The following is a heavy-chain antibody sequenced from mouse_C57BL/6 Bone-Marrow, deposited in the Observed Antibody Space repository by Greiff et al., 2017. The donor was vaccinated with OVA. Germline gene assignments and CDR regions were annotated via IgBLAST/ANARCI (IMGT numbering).Heavy chain of an antibody. CDR3: ATMIYYDYEGYAMDY. V-gene: IGHV1-69*01. J-gene: IGHJ4*01. CDR2: IDPSDSYT. Sequence: VQLQQPGAELVMPGASVKLSCKASGYTFTSYWMHWVKQRPGQGLEWIGEIDPSDSYTNYNQKFKGKSTLTVDKYSSTAYMQLSSLTSEDSAVYYCATMIYYDYEGYAMDYWGQGTSVTVSS. D-gene: IGHD2-4*01. CDR1: GYTFTSYW.